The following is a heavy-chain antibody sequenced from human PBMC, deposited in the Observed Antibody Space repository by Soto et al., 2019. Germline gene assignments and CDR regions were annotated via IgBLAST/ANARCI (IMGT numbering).Heavy chain of an antibody. V-gene: IGHV3-30*18. CDR2: ISYDGSNK. J-gene: IGHJ1*01. D-gene: IGHD2-15*01. Sequence: GGSLRLSCAASGFTFSSYGMHWVRQAPGKGLEWVAVISYDGSNKYYADSVKGRFTISRDNSKNTLYLQMNSLRAEDTAVYYCAKDYCSGGSCYQVTRYFQHWGQGTLVTVSS. CDR1: GFTFSSYG. CDR3: AKDYCSGGSCYQVTRYFQH.